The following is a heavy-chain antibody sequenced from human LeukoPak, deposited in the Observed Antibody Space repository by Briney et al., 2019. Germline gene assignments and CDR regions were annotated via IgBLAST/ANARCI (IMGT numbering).Heavy chain of an antibody. V-gene: IGHV3-23*01. CDR3: AKEPGP. J-gene: IGHJ5*02. Sequence: GGSLRLSCAASGFTFSTYAMSWVRQAPGKGLEWVSGITGSDLYTYYADSVKGRFTISRDNTKNTLYLQMNSLTGEDTAVYYCAKEPGPWGQGTLVTVSS. CDR1: GFTFSTYA. CDR2: ITGSDLYT.